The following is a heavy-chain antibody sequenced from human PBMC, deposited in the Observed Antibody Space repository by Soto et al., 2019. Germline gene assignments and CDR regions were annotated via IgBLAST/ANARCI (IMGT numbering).Heavy chain of an antibody. CDR1: GGSISSYY. Sequence: SETLSLTCTVSGGSISSYYWSWIRQPPGKGLEWIGYIYYSGSTNYNPSLKSRVTISVDTSKNQFSLKLSSVTAADTAVYYCARGSPYYDFCENWFDPWGQGTLVTVSS. CDR2: IYYSGST. CDR3: ARGSPYYDFCENWFDP. D-gene: IGHD3-3*01. V-gene: IGHV4-59*01. J-gene: IGHJ5*02.